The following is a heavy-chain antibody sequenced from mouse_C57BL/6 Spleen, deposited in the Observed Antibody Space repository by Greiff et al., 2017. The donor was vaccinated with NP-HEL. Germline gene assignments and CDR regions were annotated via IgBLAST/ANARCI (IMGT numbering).Heavy chain of an antibody. CDR2: IDPETGGT. CDR1: GYTFTDYE. J-gene: IGHJ4*01. V-gene: IGHV1-15*01. CDR3: TRLHDYDGDY. D-gene: IGHD2-4*01. Sequence: VQLQQSGAELVRPGASVTLSCKASGYTFTDYEMHWVKQTPVHGLEWIGAIDPETGGTAYNQKFKDKAILTADKSSSTAYMELRSLTSEDSAVYYCTRLHDYDGDYWGQGTSVTVSS.